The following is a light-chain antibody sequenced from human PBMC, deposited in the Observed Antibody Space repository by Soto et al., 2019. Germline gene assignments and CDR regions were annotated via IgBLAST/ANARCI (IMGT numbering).Light chain of an antibody. CDR2: GAS. J-gene: IGKJ1*01. CDR1: QSVSSSY. CDR3: QQYGSSPST. Sequence: EIVLTQSPGTLSLSPGERATLSCRASQSVSSSYLAWYQQKPGQAPRLLIYGASSRATDIPDRFSGSGSGTDFTLTISRLEPEDFAVYYCQQYGSSPSTFGQGTKVE. V-gene: IGKV3-20*01.